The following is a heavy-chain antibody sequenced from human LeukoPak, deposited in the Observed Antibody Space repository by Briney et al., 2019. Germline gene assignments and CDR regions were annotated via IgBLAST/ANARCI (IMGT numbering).Heavy chain of an antibody. CDR3: ARDLGYLRFLEFAKPSYYYYGMDV. CDR1: GYTFTSYG. Sequence: ASVKLSCKASGYTFTSYGISWVRQAPGQGPEWMGWVSAYNGNTNYAQKLQGRVTMTTDTSTSTAYMELRSLRSDDTAVYYCARDLGYLRFLEFAKPSYYYYGMDVWGQGTTVTVSS. V-gene: IGHV1-18*01. D-gene: IGHD3-3*01. J-gene: IGHJ6*02. CDR2: VSAYNGNT.